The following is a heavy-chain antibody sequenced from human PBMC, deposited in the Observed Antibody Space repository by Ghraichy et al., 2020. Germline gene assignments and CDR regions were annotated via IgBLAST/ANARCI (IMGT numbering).Heavy chain of an antibody. CDR3: AKGRGVDEGGGQLWLKPPTNYYYYGMDV. CDR2: ISGSGGST. CDR1: GFTFSSYA. D-gene: IGHD5-18*01. V-gene: IGHV3-23*01. Sequence: GGSLRLSCAASGFTFSSYAMSWVRQAPGKGLEWVSAISGSGGSTYYADSVKGRFTISRDNSKNTLYLQMNSLRAEDTAVYYCAKGRGVDEGGGQLWLKPPTNYYYYGMDVWGQGTTVTVSS. J-gene: IGHJ6*02.